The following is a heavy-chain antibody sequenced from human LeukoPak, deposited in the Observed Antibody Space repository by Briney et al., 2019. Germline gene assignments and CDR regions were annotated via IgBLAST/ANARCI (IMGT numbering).Heavy chain of an antibody. CDR2: IIGGAGGT. V-gene: IGHV3-23*01. CDR3: ARVGPWVNPDYYYYMDV. J-gene: IGHJ6*03. CDR1: GFSFSSHG. D-gene: IGHD1-14*01. Sequence: GGTLRLSCAASGFSFSSHGMSWVRQAPGKGLEWVSGIIGGAGGTYYADSVKGRFTISRDNSKNTLYLQMNSLRAEDTAVYYCARVGPWVNPDYYYYMDVWGKGTTVTVSS.